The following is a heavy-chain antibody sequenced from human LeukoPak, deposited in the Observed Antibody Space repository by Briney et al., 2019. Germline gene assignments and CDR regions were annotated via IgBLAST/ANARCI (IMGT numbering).Heavy chain of an antibody. J-gene: IGHJ6*03. V-gene: IGHV5-51*01. CDR3: ARRAGGCLSGFYYYYYMDV. Sequence: GESLKISCKGSGYSFTSYWIGWVRQMPGKGLEWMGIIYPGDSDTRYSPSFQGQVTISADKSISTAYLQWSSLKASDTAMYYCARRAGGCLSGFYYYYYMDVWGKGTTVTVSS. D-gene: IGHD2-15*01. CDR2: IYPGDSDT. CDR1: GYSFTSYW.